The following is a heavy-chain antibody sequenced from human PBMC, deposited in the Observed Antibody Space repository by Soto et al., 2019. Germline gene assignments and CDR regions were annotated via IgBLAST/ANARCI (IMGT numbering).Heavy chain of an antibody. V-gene: IGHV1-3*01. CDR1: GYTFTSYA. CDR3: ARVRDSSGWYGSDY. CDR2: INAGNGNT. Sequence: ASVKVSCKASGYTFTSYAMHWVRQAPGQRLEWMGWINAGNGNTKYSQKFQGRVTMTRDTSTSTVYMELSSLRSEDTAVYYCARVRDSSGWYGSDYWGQGTLVTVSS. D-gene: IGHD6-19*01. J-gene: IGHJ4*02.